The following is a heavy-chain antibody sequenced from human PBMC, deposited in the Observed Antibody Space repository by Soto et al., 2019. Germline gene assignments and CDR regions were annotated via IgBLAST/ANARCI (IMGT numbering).Heavy chain of an antibody. Sequence: QLQLQESGSGLVRPSQTLSLTCAVSGGSISTGGYTWSWIRQPPGKGLEWIGYIFHSGTTYYNPSLKTRVTLSLARSKNQFSLKLNSVTAADTAVYYCARQDEQTTCTFFDAWGQGTLVPVSS. D-gene: IGHD1-1*01. CDR1: GGSISTGGYT. J-gene: IGHJ5*02. CDR3: ARQDEQTTCTFFDA. V-gene: IGHV4-30-2*01. CDR2: IFHSGTT.